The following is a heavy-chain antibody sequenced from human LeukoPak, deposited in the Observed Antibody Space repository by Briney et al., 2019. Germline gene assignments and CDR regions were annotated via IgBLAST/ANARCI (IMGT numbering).Heavy chain of an antibody. CDR3: ATFYNPTLRLTYYFDY. Sequence: PGGSLRLSCAASGFTFSDYYMSWIRQAPGKGLEWVSYISSSGSTIYYADSVKGRFTISRDNSKNTLYLQMNSLRAEDTAVYYCATFYNPTLRLTYYFDYWGQGTLVTVSS. D-gene: IGHD2/OR15-2a*01. J-gene: IGHJ4*02. V-gene: IGHV3-11*04. CDR1: GFTFSDYY. CDR2: ISSSGSTI.